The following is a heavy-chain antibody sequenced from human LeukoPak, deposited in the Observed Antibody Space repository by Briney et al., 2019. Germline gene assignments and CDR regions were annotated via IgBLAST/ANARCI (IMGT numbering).Heavy chain of an antibody. V-gene: IGHV3-23*01. D-gene: IGHD3-3*01. CDR3: AKTLRDLEWLTGELDV. Sequence: GGSLRLSCAASGFSFYNYAMSWVRQTPGKGLEWVSAIGGSGSDTSYTDSVKGRFTISRDNSKSTLYLQMNSLRAEDTAVYHCAKTLRDLEWLTGELDVWGQGTAVTVSS. CDR2: IGGSGSDT. J-gene: IGHJ6*02. CDR1: GFSFYNYA.